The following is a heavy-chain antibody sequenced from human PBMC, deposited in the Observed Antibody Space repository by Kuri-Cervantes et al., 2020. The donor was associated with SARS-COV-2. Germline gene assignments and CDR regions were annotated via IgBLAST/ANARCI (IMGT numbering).Heavy chain of an antibody. V-gene: IGHV3-30*04. Sequence: GESLKISCTASGFTLTYYSMHWVRQAPGKGLEWVAFISHDGRNKDYADSVKGRFTISRDNAKSTLFPEMSSVRVDDTAVYYCVGDDAFLAVAGTVYWGQGTLVTVSS. CDR3: VGDDAFLAVAGTVY. J-gene: IGHJ4*02. D-gene: IGHD6-19*01. CDR2: ISHDGRNK. CDR1: GFTLTYYS.